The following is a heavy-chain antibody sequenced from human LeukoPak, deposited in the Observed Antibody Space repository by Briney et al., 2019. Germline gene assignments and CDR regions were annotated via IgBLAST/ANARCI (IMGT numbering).Heavy chain of an antibody. Sequence: SGGSLRLSCAASGFTFSSYAMSWVRQAPGKGLEWVSAISGSGGSTYYADSVKGRFTISRDNSENTLYLQMNSLRAEDTAVYYCAKDLYVSDTAMGTDYWGQGTLVTVSS. V-gene: IGHV3-23*01. J-gene: IGHJ4*02. D-gene: IGHD5-18*01. CDR2: ISGSGGST. CDR1: GFTFSSYA. CDR3: AKDLYVSDTAMGTDY.